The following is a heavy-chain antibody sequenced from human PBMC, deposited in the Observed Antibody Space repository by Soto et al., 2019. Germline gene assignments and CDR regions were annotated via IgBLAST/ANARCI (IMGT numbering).Heavy chain of an antibody. J-gene: IGHJ3*02. V-gene: IGHV3-53*04. D-gene: IGHD2-15*01. CDR3: ERRYCSGGSCFSAFDI. Sequence: EVQLVESGGGLVQPGGSLRLSCAASGFTVSSNYMSWVRQAPGKGLEWVSGIYSGGSTYYADSVKGRFTISRHNSKNTLYLHMSSVCAEETGVYYCERRYCSGGSCFSAFDIWGQGTMVTVSS. CDR2: IYSGGST. CDR1: GFTVSSNY.